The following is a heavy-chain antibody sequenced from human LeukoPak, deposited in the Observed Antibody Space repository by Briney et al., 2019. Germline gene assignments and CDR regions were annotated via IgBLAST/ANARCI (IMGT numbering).Heavy chain of an antibody. CDR1: GFTFDDYT. D-gene: IGHD4-17*01. J-gene: IGHJ3*02. CDR2: VNSDGSGT. Sequence: PGGSLRLSCATSGFTFDDYTMHWVRQAPGKGLVWVSHVNSDGSGTDYADSVKGRFTISRDNSKNTLYLQMNSLRAEDTAVYYCARDSDYGDYLXXFDIWXXGTMVTVSS. V-gene: IGHV3-74*01. CDR3: ARDSDYGDYLXXFDI.